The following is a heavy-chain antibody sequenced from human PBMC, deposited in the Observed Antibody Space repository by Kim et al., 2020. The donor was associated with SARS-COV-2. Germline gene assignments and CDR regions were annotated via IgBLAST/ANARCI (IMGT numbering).Heavy chain of an antibody. Sequence: SETLSLTCAVYGGSFSGYYWSWIRQPPGKGLEWIGEINHSGSTNYNPSLKSRVTISVDTSKNQFSLKLSSVTAADTAVYYCARRQRGITFGGVIAFDYWGQGTLVTVSS. CDR3: ARRQRGITFGGVIAFDY. J-gene: IGHJ4*02. D-gene: IGHD3-16*02. V-gene: IGHV4-34*01. CDR1: GGSFSGYY. CDR2: INHSGST.